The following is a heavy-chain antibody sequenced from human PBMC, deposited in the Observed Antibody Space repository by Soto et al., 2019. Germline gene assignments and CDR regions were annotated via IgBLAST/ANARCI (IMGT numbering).Heavy chain of an antibody. J-gene: IGHJ6*02. CDR2: IYHSGST. V-gene: IGHV4-4*02. CDR3: ARVSIAVAGTSTGGYYYYGMDV. CDR1: GGSISSSNW. Sequence: QVQLQESGPGLVKPSGTLSLTCAVSGGSISSSNWWSWVRQPPGKGLEWIGEIYHSGSTNHNPSLKSRVTISVDKSKNQFSLKLSSVTAADTAVYYCARVSIAVAGTSTGGYYYYGMDVWGQGTTVTVSS. D-gene: IGHD6-19*01.